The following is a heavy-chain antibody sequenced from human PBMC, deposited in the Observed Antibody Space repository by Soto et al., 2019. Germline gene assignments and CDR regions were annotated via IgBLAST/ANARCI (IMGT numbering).Heavy chain of an antibody. D-gene: IGHD6-13*01. CDR3: ARTTEAAAGPNYFDY. J-gene: IGHJ4*02. CDR1: GYSFTSYW. Sequence: GESLKISCKGSGYSFTSYWIGWVRQMPGKGLEWMGIIYPGDSDTRYSPSFQGQVTISADKSISTAYLQWSSLKASDTAMYYCARTTEAAAGPNYFDYWGQGTLVTVSS. V-gene: IGHV5-51*01. CDR2: IYPGDSDT.